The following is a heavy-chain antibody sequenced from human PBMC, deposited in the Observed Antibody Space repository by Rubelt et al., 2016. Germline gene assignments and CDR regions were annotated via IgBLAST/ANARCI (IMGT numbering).Heavy chain of an antibody. J-gene: IGHJ4*02. CDR1: GFTFSTYS. Sequence: EVQLVESGGDLVQPGGSLRLSCAVSGFTFSTYSMNWVRQAPGKGLEWVSYISGSSSDIYYADSVKGRFTIPSDNAKNSLLLQMSSLRAEDTAVYCCARQLTGVRELGLDYWGQGTLVTVSS. V-gene: IGHV3-48*04. CDR3: ARQLTGVRELGLDY. CDR2: ISGSSSDI. D-gene: IGHD3-10*02.